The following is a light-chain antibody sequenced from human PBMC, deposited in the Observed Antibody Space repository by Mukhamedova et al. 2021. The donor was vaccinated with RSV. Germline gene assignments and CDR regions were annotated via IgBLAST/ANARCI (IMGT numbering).Light chain of an antibody. CDR2: KNI. CDR1: SSNIGAGYD. J-gene: IGLJ1*01. CDR3: QSYDNSLSGFYV. Sequence: SSNIGAGYDVHWYQQFPGTAPKLLIYKNINRPSGVPDRFSASKSGTSASLAITGLQAVDEAEYYCQSYDNSLSGFYVFGTGTKV. V-gene: IGLV1-40*01.